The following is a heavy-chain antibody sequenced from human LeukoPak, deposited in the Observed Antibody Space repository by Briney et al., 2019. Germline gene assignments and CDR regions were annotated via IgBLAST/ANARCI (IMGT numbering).Heavy chain of an antibody. CDR3: AKGASYGYGHY. CDR2: LSGSGSRT. Sequence: GGSLRLTCAASGFTVSSYAMSWVRHAPGQGLDGVSNLSGSGSRTYYEGSVKGRFTTSRDNSKTTLHLQMNNLRAEDTAVYYCAKGASYGYGHYWGQGTLVTVSS. CDR1: GFTVSSYA. D-gene: IGHD5-18*01. J-gene: IGHJ4*02. V-gene: IGHV3-23*01.